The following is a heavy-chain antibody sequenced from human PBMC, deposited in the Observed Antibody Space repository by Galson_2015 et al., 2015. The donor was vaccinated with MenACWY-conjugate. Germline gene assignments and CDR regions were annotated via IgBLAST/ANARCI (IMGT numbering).Heavy chain of an antibody. CDR1: GDSISSKSYS. V-gene: IGHV4-39*07. CDR2: SYSSGNT. Sequence: ATLSLTCTVSGDSISSKSYSWGWVRQPPGQGLEWIGTSYSSGNTHYNPSLKSRVTISVDTSENQFSLKLTSVTTADTAVYYCSRVRGTTGTDSWGQGTLVSVSS. CDR3: SRVRGTTGTDS. D-gene: IGHD1-1*01. J-gene: IGHJ4*02.